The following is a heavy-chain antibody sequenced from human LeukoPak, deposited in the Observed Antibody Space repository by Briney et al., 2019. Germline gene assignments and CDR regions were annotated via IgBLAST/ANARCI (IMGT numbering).Heavy chain of an antibody. D-gene: IGHD6-13*01. J-gene: IGHJ4*02. CDR2: IDPNSGGT. Sequence: ASVKVSCKASGYTFTGYYMHWVRQAPGQGLEWMGWIDPNSGGTNYAQKFQGRVTVTRDTSVSTAYMELSRLRSDDTAVYYCARSKIAAAGPGDYWGQGTLVTVSS. CDR3: ARSKIAAAGPGDY. CDR1: GYTFTGYY. V-gene: IGHV1-2*02.